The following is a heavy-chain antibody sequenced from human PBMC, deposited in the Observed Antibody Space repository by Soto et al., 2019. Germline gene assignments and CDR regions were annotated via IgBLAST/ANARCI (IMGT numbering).Heavy chain of an antibody. CDR1: GFTFISYA. CDR3: ASSTNGGSPH. D-gene: IGHD2-8*01. Sequence: GWSLRLSCASSGFTFISYAMSGVRQAPGKGLEWVSTISGSGAGTDSADSVKGRFTISRDNSKNTLYLQMNSLRAEDTALYYCASSTNGGSPHWGQGTLVTVSS. CDR2: ISGSGAGT. J-gene: IGHJ1*01. V-gene: IGHV3-23*01.